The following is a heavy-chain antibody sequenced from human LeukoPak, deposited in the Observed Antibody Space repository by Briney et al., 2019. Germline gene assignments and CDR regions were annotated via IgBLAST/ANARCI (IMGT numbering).Heavy chain of an antibody. CDR3: AKDLNGLLWFGELLTSPFDY. Sequence: GGSLRLSCAASGFTFSSYGMHWVRQAPGKGLEWVAVISYDGSNKYYADSVKGRFTISRDNSKNTLYLQMNSLGAEDTAVYYCAKDLNGLLWFGELLTSPFDYWGQGTLVTVSS. CDR2: ISYDGSNK. CDR1: GFTFSSYG. D-gene: IGHD3-10*01. J-gene: IGHJ4*02. V-gene: IGHV3-30*18.